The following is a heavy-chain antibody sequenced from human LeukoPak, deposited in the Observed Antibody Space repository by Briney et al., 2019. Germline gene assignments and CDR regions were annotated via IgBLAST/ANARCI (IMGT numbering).Heavy chain of an antibody. CDR3: ARGAVTGRYFFDY. D-gene: IGHD6-19*01. CDR1: GGSISSYY. CDR2: VYYSGST. V-gene: IGHV4-59*01. J-gene: IGHJ4*02. Sequence: MSSETLSLTCTVSGGSISSYYWSWIRQPPGKGLEWIGYVYYSGSTNYNLSLKSRLIISLDTSKNQFSLKLSSVTAADTAVYYCARGAVTGRYFFDYWGQGTLVTVSS.